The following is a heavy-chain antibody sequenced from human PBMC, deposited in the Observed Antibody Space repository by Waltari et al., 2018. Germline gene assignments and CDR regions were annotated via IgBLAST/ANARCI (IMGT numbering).Heavy chain of an antibody. J-gene: IGHJ4*02. CDR2: TPPRASDT. CDR1: GYSFTSYW. Sequence: EVQLVQSGAEVKKPGESLKISCKGSGYSFTSYWIGWVRQMPGKGLEWMGITPPRASDTRYTPSFHDQSTSSADKSSSTAYLQWSSLKASDTAMYYCARHGVHGYSYGSDYWGQGTLVTVSS. CDR3: ARHGVHGYSYGSDY. V-gene: IGHV5-51*01. D-gene: IGHD5-18*01.